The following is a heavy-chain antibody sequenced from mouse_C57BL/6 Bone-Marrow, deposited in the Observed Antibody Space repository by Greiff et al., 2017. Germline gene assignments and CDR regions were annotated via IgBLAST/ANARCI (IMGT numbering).Heavy chain of an antibody. CDR3: ASGIYYGNSYWYFDV. D-gene: IGHD2-1*01. CDR1: GYTFTSYG. V-gene: IGHV1-81*01. J-gene: IGHJ1*03. CDR2: IYPRSGNT. Sequence: QVQLQQSGAELARPGASVKLSCKASGYTFTSYGISWVKQRTGPGLEWIGEIYPRSGNTYYNEKFKGKATLTADKSSSTAYMELRSLTSEDSAVYFCASGIYYGNSYWYFDVWGTGTTVTVSS.